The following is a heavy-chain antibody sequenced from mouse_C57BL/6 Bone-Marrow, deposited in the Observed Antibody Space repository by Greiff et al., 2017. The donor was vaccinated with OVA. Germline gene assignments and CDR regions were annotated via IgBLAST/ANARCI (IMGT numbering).Heavy chain of an antibody. J-gene: IGHJ2*01. CDR2: IDPSDSYT. V-gene: IGHV1-59*01. D-gene: IGHD2-1*01. Sequence: VQLQQSGAELVRPGTSVKLSCKASGYTFTSYWMHWVKQRPGQGLEWIGVIDPSDSYTNYNQKFKGKATLTVDASSSTAYMQLSSLTSEDSAVYYCARQLPFDYWGQGTTLTVSS. CDR3: ARQLPFDY. CDR1: GYTFTSYW.